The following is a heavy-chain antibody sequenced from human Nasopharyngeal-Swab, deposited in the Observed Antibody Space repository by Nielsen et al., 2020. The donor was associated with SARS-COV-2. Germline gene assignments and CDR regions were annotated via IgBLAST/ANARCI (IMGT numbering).Heavy chain of an antibody. V-gene: IGHV4-31*02. CDR2: IYYSGST. CDR3: ARAARYSSTWSLPYDAFDI. D-gene: IGHD6-13*01. Sequence: WIRQCPGQGLEWIGYIYYSGSTYYNPSLKSRLTISVDTSKNQFSLKLSSVTAADTAVYYCARAARYSSTWSLPYDAFDIWGQGTMVTVSS. J-gene: IGHJ3*02.